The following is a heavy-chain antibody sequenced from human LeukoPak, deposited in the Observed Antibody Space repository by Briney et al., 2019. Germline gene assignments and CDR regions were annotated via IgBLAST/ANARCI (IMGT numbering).Heavy chain of an antibody. CDR1: GFTFSSYG. D-gene: IGHD2-2*01. CDR2: IRYDGSNK. V-gene: IGHV3-30*02. CDR3: AKAYCSSTSCYVDY. J-gene: IGHJ4*02. Sequence: GGSLRLSCAASGFTFSSYGMHWVRQAPGKGLEWVAFIRYDGSNKYYADSVKGRFTTSRDNSKNTLYLQMNSLRAEDTAVYYCAKAYCSSTSCYVDYWGQGTLVTVSS.